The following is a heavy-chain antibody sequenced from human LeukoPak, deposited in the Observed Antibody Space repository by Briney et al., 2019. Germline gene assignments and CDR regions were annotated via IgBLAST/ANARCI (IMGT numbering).Heavy chain of an antibody. CDR3: AKSPRSAADNWFDP. D-gene: IGHD6-13*01. J-gene: IGHJ5*02. CDR2: ISAGGGST. V-gene: IGHV3-23*01. CDR1: GFTLSTYA. Sequence: GGSLRPSLAASGFTLSTYAMNWVRQAPGKGLGWGSGISAGGGSTYYADSVKGRFTISRDNSKNTLYLQMNSLTVEDTAVYYCAKSPRSAADNWFDPWGQGTLVTVSS.